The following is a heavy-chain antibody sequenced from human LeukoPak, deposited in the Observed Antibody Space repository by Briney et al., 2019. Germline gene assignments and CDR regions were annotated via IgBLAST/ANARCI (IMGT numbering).Heavy chain of an antibody. CDR1: GGSISSSSYY. Sequence: TSETLSLTCTVSGGSISSSSYYWGWIPQPPGKGLEWIGSIYYSAISYYNPSLKSRVTISVDTYKNQFSLKRSSVTAADTAVYYCARLHVVAVLLDYWGQGTLVTVSS. V-gene: IGHV4-39*01. J-gene: IGHJ4*02. D-gene: IGHD2-15*01. CDR3: ARLHVVAVLLDY. CDR2: IYYSAIS.